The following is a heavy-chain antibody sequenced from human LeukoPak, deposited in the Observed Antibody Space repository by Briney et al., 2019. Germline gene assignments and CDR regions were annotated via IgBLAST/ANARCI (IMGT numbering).Heavy chain of an antibody. CDR3: TFYGSNNDY. CDR1: GFIFTGST. V-gene: IGHV3-73*01. Sequence: GGSLKRSCAASGFIFTGSTVHWVRQASGKGLEWLGRSRRKVNNYATDYAASVKGRFTISRDESKNTAFLQMNSLRTEDTALYYCTFYGSNNDYWGQGTLVTVSS. J-gene: IGHJ4*02. CDR2: SRRKVNNYAT. D-gene: IGHD3-10*01.